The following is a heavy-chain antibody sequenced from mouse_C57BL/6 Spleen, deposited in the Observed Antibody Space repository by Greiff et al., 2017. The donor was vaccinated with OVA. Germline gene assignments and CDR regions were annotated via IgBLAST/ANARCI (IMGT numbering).Heavy chain of an antibody. Sequence: QVHVKQSGAELVKPGASVKLSCKASGYTFTSYWMHWVKQRPGQGLEWIGMIHPNSGSTNYNEKFKSKATLTVDKSSSTAYMQLSSLTSEDSAVYYCARPYGSSYDYFDYWGQGTTLTVSS. CDR3: ARPYGSSYDYFDY. CDR2: IHPNSGST. J-gene: IGHJ2*01. CDR1: GYTFTSYW. D-gene: IGHD1-1*01. V-gene: IGHV1-64*01.